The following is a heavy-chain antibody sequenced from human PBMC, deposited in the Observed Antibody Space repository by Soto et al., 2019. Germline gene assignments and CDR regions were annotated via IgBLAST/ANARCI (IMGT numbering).Heavy chain of an antibody. V-gene: IGHV3-72*01. J-gene: IGHJ4*02. D-gene: IGHD3-9*01. CDR3: LRGLSGAETHGGDY. Sequence: EVQMVESGGGLVQPGGYLRLSCVASGFSISDHYIDWVRQAPGKGLDWVGRSRNKANGYTTEYAASVRGRFTLSRDDSQNALYLQMNSLKTEDGAVYFCLRGLSGAETHGGDYWGQGTLVTVSS. CDR1: GFSISDHY. CDR2: SRNKANGYTT.